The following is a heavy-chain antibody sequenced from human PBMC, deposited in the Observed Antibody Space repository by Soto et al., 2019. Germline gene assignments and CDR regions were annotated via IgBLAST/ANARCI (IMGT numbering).Heavy chain of an antibody. Sequence: EVQLVESGGGWVQPGGSLSLSCEASGFTFRSSWMSWGRQAPGKGLEWVSYIKPDGSETYYVDSVRGRFTISRDNAKNSLYLQMNGLRAEYTALYYCARDPSFGAFDIWGDGTMVTVSA. J-gene: IGHJ3*02. V-gene: IGHV3-7*01. CDR3: ARDPSFGAFDI. D-gene: IGHD3-10*01. CDR2: IKPDGSET. CDR1: GFTFRSSW.